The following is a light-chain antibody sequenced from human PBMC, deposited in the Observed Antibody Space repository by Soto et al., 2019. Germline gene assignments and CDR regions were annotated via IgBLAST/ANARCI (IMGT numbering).Light chain of an antibody. Sequence: EIVMTQSPVTLSVSPGERATLSCTASQSVNNNVAWYQQKPGHTPRLLIYSASIGATGTPARFSGSGSGTEFNLTISSLQSEDFAVYFCQQYDDWLRLTLGGGTKVDLK. V-gene: IGKV3-15*01. CDR2: SAS. J-gene: IGKJ4*01. CDR1: QSVNNN. CDR3: QQYDDWLRLT.